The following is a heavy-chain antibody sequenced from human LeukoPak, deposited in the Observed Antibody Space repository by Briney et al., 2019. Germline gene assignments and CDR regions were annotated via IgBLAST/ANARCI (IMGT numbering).Heavy chain of an antibody. Sequence: GGSLRLSCAASGFTFSSYWMSWVRQAPGKGLEWVANIKQDGSEKYYVDSVKGRFTISRDNAKNSLYLQMNSLRAEDTAVYYCARDPCGCSSTSCYRYCAFGMDVWGQGTTVTVSS. CDR1: GFTFSSYW. CDR2: IKQDGSEK. J-gene: IGHJ6*02. V-gene: IGHV3-7*01. D-gene: IGHD2-2*01. CDR3: ARDPCGCSSTSCYRYCAFGMDV.